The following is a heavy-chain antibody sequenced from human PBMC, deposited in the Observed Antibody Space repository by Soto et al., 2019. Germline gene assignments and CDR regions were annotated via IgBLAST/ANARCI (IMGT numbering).Heavy chain of an antibody. D-gene: IGHD1-1*01. CDR1: GFTFSSYG. V-gene: IGHV3-33*06. Sequence: GGSLRLSCAASGFTFSSYGMHWVRQAPGKGLEWVAVIWYDGSNKYYADSVKGRFTISRDNSKNTLYLQMNSLRAEDTAVYYCAKDHRSWNPSYFDYWGQGTLVTVSS. CDR3: AKDHRSWNPSYFDY. CDR2: IWYDGSNK. J-gene: IGHJ4*02.